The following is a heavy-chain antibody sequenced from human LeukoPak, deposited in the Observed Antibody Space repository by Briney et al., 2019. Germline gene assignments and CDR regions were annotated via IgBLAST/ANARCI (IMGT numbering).Heavy chain of an antibody. CDR1: GGSISSSSYY. CDR2: IYYSGST. D-gene: IGHD6-13*01. J-gene: IGHJ4*02. Sequence: EPSETLSLTCTVSGGSISSSSYYWGWIRQPPGKGLEWIGSIYYSGSTYYNPSLKSRVTISVDTSKNQFSLKLSSVTAADTAVYYCARYSSSWYGVNYWGQGTLVTVSS. CDR3: ARYSSSWYGVNY. V-gene: IGHV4-39*07.